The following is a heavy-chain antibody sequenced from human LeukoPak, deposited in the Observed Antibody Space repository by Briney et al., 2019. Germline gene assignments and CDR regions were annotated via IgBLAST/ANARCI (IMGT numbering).Heavy chain of an antibody. V-gene: IGHV3-7*01. D-gene: IGHD6-19*01. J-gene: IGHJ4*02. Sequence: GGSLRLSCAASGFTFNTHWMTCVRQAPGKGLEWVATIQPEGSEKYYSDSVKGRFTISRDNSRDSLYLQMNSRRDDDTSIYYCARDASALYWGRGTLVTVSS. CDR1: GFTFNTHW. CDR2: IQPEGSEK. CDR3: ARDASALY.